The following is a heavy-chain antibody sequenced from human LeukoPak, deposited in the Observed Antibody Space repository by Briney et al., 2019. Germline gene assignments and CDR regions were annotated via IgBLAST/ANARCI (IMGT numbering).Heavy chain of an antibody. J-gene: IGHJ4*02. V-gene: IGHV1-2*06. CDR2: INPNSGGT. Sequence: ASVKVSCKASGYTFTGYYMHWVRQAPGQGLEWMGRINPNSGGTNYAQKFQGRVTMTRDTSISTAYMELSRLRSDDTAVYYCAMRYSGYDNPHQTDFDYWGQGTLVTVSS. CDR3: AMRYSGYDNPHQTDFDY. D-gene: IGHD5-12*01. CDR1: GYTFTGYY.